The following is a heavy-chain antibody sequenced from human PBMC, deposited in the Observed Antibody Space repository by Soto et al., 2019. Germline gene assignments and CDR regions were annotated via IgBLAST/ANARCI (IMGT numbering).Heavy chain of an antibody. Sequence: PSETLSLTCTVSGGSISSYYWSWIRQPPGKGLEWIGYIYYSGSTNYNPSLKSRVTISVDTSKNQFSLKLSSVTAADTAVYYCARVSRTTDIAVAGVFDYWGQGTLVTAPQ. CDR3: ARVSRTTDIAVAGVFDY. CDR2: IYYSGST. CDR1: GGSISSYY. J-gene: IGHJ4*02. D-gene: IGHD6-19*01. V-gene: IGHV4-59*01.